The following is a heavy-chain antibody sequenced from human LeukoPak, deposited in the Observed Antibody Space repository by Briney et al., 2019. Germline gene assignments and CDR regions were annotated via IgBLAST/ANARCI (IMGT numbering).Heavy chain of an antibody. Sequence: GSSVRVSCAASGFTFTGYAMHWVRQAPGKGLEWVALIGYEGSDEYYADSVKGRFTISRDNSKNTLYLQMSRLRAEDTAIYYCSRDPSRSYSLWGQGPLVTVSS. V-gene: IGHV3-33*01. CDR3: SRDPSRSYSL. CDR2: IGYEGSDE. CDR1: GFTFTGYA. D-gene: IGHD1-26*01. J-gene: IGHJ4*02.